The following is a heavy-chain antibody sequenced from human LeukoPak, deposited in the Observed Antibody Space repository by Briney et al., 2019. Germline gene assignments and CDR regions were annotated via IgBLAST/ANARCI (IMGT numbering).Heavy chain of an antibody. CDR2: ISAYNGNT. D-gene: IGHD3-22*01. CDR3: ARAGGYGYSDTSGSYYDDAYDI. V-gene: IGHV1-18*01. Sequence: GASVKVSCKASGYKFSSYGISWVRQAPGQGLEWMGWISAYNGNTNYAHKFQGRVIMTTDTSTITAYMELRSLRSGDTAVHYCARAGGYGYSDTSGSYYDDAYDIWGQGTTVTVSS. J-gene: IGHJ3*02. CDR1: GYKFSSYG.